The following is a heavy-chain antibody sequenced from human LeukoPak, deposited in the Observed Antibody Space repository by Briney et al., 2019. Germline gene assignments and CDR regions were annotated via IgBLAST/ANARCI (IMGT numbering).Heavy chain of an antibody. CDR1: GFXFTSHW. CDR3: ARDRQWSSGYSPDY. CDR2: INSDGSNT. Sequence: GGSLRLSCAASGFXFTSHWMHWVRQAPGKGLVWVSRINSDGSNTRYADSVEGRFTISRDNAKSTLYLQMNSLRAEDTAVYYCARDRQWSSGYSPDYWGQGTLVTVSS. D-gene: IGHD3-22*01. J-gene: IGHJ4*02. V-gene: IGHV3-74*01.